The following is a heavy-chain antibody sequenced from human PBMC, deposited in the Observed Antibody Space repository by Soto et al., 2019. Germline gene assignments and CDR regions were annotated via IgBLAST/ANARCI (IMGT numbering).Heavy chain of an antibody. Sequence: GGSLRLSCAASGFTFSSYWMSWVRQAPGKGLEWVANIKQDGSEKYYVDSVKGRFIISRDNAKNSLYLQMNSLRAEDTAVYYCAGGGSWYAEYFQHWGHGTLVTVSS. V-gene: IGHV3-7*01. J-gene: IGHJ1*01. CDR3: AGGGSWYAEYFQH. CDR1: GFTFSSYW. D-gene: IGHD6-13*01. CDR2: IKQDGSEK.